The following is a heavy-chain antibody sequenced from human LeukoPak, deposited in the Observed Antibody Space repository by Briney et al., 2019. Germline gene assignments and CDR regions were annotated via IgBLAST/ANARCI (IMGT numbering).Heavy chain of an antibody. CDR3: ARGAGEWELNGFDY. J-gene: IGHJ4*02. D-gene: IGHD1-26*01. CDR2: IYYSGST. CDR1: GGSISSGDYY. V-gene: IGHV4-30-4*01. Sequence: PSQTPSLTCTVSGGSISSGDYYWSWIRQPPGKGLEWIGYIYYSGSTYYNPSLKSRVTISVDTSKNQFSLKLSSVTAADTAVYSCARGAGEWELNGFDYWGRGTLVTVSP.